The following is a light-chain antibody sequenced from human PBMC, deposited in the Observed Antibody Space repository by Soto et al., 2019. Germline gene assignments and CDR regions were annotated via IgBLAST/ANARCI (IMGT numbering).Light chain of an antibody. Sequence: EIVMTQSPATLSVSPGERATLSCRASQSVSSNLAWYQQKPGQAPSLLIYGASTRATGIPARFSGSGSGTEFTLALSSLQSEDFAVYYCQQYNNWPPWTFGQGTKVAIK. CDR1: QSVSSN. CDR2: GAS. J-gene: IGKJ1*01. V-gene: IGKV3-15*01. CDR3: QQYNNWPPWT.